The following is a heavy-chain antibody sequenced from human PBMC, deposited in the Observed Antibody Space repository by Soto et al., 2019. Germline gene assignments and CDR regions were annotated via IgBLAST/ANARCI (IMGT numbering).Heavy chain of an antibody. V-gene: IGHV4-39*01. CDR2: SYYSGST. CDR1: GGSISSSSYY. D-gene: IGHD6-6*01. J-gene: IGHJ4*02. Sequence: QLQLQESGPGLVKPSETLSLTCTVSGGSISSSSYYWGWIRQPPGKGLEWIGSSYYSGSTYYNPSRKSRVTLSVDTSKNQFSLMLSSVTAADTAVYYCARLSLNIAARPNLDYWGQGTLVTVSS. CDR3: ARLSLNIAARPNLDY.